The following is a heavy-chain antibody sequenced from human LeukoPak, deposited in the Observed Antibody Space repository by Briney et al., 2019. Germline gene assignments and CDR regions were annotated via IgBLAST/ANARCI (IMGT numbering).Heavy chain of an antibody. J-gene: IGHJ6*03. CDR2: IIPIFGTS. CDR1: GGTFSSYA. V-gene: IGHV1-69*06. D-gene: IGHD3-10*01. Sequence: SVKVSCKASGGTFSSYAISWVRQAPGQGLEWMGGIIPIFGTSNYAQKFQGRVRITADKSMTTAYMELTSLRSEDTAVYYCARPRFPYYRLSGADYYYMDVWGKGTTVAVSS. CDR3: ARPRFPYYRLSGADYYYMDV.